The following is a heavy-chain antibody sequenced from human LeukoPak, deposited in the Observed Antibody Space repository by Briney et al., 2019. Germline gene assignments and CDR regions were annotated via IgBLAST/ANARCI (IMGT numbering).Heavy chain of an antibody. Sequence: PSETLSLTCAVSGYSISSGYYWGWIRQPPGKGLEWIGSIYYSGSTYYNPSLKRLVTISVDTSKNKFSLKLSSVTAADTAVDYCARRITVTTRNWFDPWGQGTLVTVSS. D-gene: IGHD4-17*01. J-gene: IGHJ5*02. V-gene: IGHV4-38-2*01. CDR1: GYSISSGYY. CDR3: ARRITVTTRNWFDP. CDR2: IYYSGST.